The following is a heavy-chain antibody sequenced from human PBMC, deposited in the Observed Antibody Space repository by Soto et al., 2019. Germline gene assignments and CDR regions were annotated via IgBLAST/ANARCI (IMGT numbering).Heavy chain of an antibody. D-gene: IGHD2-15*01. J-gene: IGHJ4*02. CDR2: ISSSGGST. CDR1: GFTFSSNA. V-gene: IGHV3-23*01. Sequence: GGSLRLSCAASGFTFSSNAMSWVRQAPGKWLEWVSGISSSGGSTYYADSVKGRFTISRDNSKNMLYLQMNNLRAEDTAVYYCAKAQGGSYFDYWGQXTLVTVSS. CDR3: AKAQGGSYFDY.